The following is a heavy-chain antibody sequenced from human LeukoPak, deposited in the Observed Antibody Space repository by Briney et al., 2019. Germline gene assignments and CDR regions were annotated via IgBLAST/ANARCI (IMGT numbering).Heavy chain of an antibody. CDR1: GFTFDDYA. CDR3: AKDFSPAPGAFDI. CDR2: ISLNSDNI. V-gene: IGHV3-9*01. J-gene: IGHJ3*02. D-gene: IGHD1-14*01. Sequence: RAGGSLRLSCAASGFTFDDYAMHWVRQAPGKGLEWVSGISLNSDNIGYADSVKGRFTISRDNAKNSLYLQMNSLRTEDTALYYCAKDFSPAPGAFDIWGQGTMVSVSS.